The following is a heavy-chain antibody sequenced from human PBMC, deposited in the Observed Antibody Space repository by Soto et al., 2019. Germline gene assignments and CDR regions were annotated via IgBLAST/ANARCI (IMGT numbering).Heavy chain of an antibody. CDR3: ARDSPHSDY. J-gene: IGHJ4*02. V-gene: IGHV1-3*01. Sequence: WVRQPPGQRLEWMXWIKAXNGNRKYSQKXXGRVTITXXTSASTAYMELSSLRSEDTAVYYCARDSPHSDYWGKGTLVTVYS. CDR2: IKAXNGNR.